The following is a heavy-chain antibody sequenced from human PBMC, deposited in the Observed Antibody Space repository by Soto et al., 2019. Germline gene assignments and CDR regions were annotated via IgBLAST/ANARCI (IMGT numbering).Heavy chain of an antibody. D-gene: IGHD2-2*01. CDR1: GGSISSDGYS. J-gene: IGHJ5*02. CDR3: ARVPDR. V-gene: IGHV4-30-2*01. Sequence: QLQLQESGSGRVKLSQTLYLTCAVSGGSISSDGYSWSWIRQPPGKGLEWIGYIYHSGSTYYNPSLKSRVTISVDRSKNQFSLKLSSVTAADTAVYYCARVPDRWGQGTLVTVSS. CDR2: IYHSGST.